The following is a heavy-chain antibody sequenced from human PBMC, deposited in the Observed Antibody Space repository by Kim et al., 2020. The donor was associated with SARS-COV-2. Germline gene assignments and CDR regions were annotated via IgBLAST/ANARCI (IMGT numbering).Heavy chain of an antibody. Sequence: GGSLRLSYAASGFTFSSYGMHWVRQAPGKGLEWVAVISYDGSNKYYADSVKGRFTISRDNSKNTLYLQMNSLRAEDTAVYYCAKDQYYDFWSGYQVEELDKRDYWGQGTLVTVSS. J-gene: IGHJ4*02. CDR1: GFTFSSYG. CDR2: ISYDGSNK. D-gene: IGHD3-3*01. V-gene: IGHV3-30*18. CDR3: AKDQYYDFWSGYQVEELDKRDY.